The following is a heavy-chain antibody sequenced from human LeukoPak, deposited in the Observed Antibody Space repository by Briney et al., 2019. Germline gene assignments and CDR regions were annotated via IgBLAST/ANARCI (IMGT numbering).Heavy chain of an antibody. CDR2: ISAYNGNT. J-gene: IGHJ6*02. D-gene: IGHD6-19*01. CDR1: GYTFTSYG. CDR3: ARDTKLDLSSGWDKLYYYYYGMDV. Sequence: GASVKVSCKASGYTFTSYGISWVRQAPGQGLEWMGWISAYNGNTNYAQKLQGRGTITTDTSTNTAYMELRSLSYDDTAVYYCARDTKLDLSSGWDKLYYYYYGMDVWGQGTTVTVSS. V-gene: IGHV1-18*01.